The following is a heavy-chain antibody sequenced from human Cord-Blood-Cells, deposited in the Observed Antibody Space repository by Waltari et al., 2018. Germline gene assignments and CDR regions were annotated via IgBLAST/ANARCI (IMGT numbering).Heavy chain of an antibody. CDR1: GDSVSSNSAA. Sequence: QVQLQQSGPGLVKPSQPLSLTCAISGDSVSSNSAASNWIRHSPSGGLEWMGSKYYTSNGYNDYAVSVKSRKTINPDTSKIQFSRQVNTVTPEDTAVYYCARDLDWYFDLWGRGTLVTVSS. CDR3: ARDLDWYFDL. V-gene: IGHV6-1*01. CDR2: KYYTSNGYN. J-gene: IGHJ2*01.